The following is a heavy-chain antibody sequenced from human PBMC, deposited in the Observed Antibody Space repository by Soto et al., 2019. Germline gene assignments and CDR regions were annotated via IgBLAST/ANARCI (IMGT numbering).Heavy chain of an antibody. CDR3: AGEIAAAGPTYNWFDP. V-gene: IGHV4-31*03. CDR2: IYYSGST. D-gene: IGHD6-13*01. J-gene: IGHJ5*02. Sequence: PSETLSLTCTVSGGSISSGGYYWSWIRQHPGKGLEWIGYIYYSGSTYYNPSLKSRVTISVDTSKNQFSLKLSSVTAADTAVYYCAGEIAAAGPTYNWFDPWGQGTLVTVSS. CDR1: GGSISSGGYY.